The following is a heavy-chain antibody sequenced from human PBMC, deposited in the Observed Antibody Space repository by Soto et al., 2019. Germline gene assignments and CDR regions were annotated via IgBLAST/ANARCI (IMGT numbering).Heavy chain of an antibody. V-gene: IGHV1-69*06. CDR2: IIPIFGTA. CDR1: GGTFSSYA. J-gene: IGHJ6*02. CDR3: ACCSRSYCYGMDV. Sequence: QVQLVQSGAEVKKPGSSVKVSCKASGGTFSSYAISWVRQAPGQGLEWMGGIIPIFGTANYAQKFQGRVTIPADKSTSTAYVERSSLRFEDTAVYYCACCSRSYCYGMDVWGQGTTVTVSS. D-gene: IGHD2-15*01.